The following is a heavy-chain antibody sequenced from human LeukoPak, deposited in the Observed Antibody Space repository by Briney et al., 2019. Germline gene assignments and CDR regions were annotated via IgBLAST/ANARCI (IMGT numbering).Heavy chain of an antibody. V-gene: IGHV4-34*01. CDR2: INHSGST. D-gene: IGHD2-8*01. J-gene: IGHJ4*02. Sequence: PSETLSLTCAVYGGSFSGYYWSWIRQPPGKGLEWIGEINHSGSTNYNPSLKSRVTISVDTSKNQFSLKLSSVTATDTAVYYCARAVYAIVQLDYWGQGTLVTVSS. CDR1: GGSFSGYY. CDR3: ARAVYAIVQLDY.